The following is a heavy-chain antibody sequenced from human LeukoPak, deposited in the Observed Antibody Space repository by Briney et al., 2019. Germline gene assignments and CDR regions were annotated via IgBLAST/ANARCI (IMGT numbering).Heavy chain of an antibody. CDR2: ISAYNGNT. CDR3: ARGLRSIVVVPAAPFDY. Sequence: ASVKVPCKASGYTFTSYGISWVRQAPGQGLEWMGWISAYNGNTNYAQKLQGRVTMTTDTSTSTAYMELRSLRSDDTAVYYCARGLRSIVVVPAAPFDYXXXXTXXXXSS. J-gene: IGHJ4*02. V-gene: IGHV1-18*01. D-gene: IGHD2-2*01. CDR1: GYTFTSYG.